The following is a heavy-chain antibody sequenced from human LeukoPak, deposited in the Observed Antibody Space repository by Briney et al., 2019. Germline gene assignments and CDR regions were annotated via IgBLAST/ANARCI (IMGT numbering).Heavy chain of an antibody. J-gene: IGHJ5*02. CDR2: INHSGST. Sequence: SETLSLTCAVYGGSFSGYYWSWIRQSPGKGLEWIGEINHSGSTNYNPSLKSRVTISVDTSKNQFSLKLSSVTAADTAVYYCATGSITMVREFISNWFDPWGQGTMVSVSS. CDR1: GGSFSGYY. CDR3: ATGSITMVREFISNWFDP. V-gene: IGHV4-34*01. D-gene: IGHD3-10*01.